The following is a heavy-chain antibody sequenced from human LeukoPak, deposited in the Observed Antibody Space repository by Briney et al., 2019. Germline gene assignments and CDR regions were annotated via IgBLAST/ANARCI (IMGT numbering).Heavy chain of an antibody. CDR2: IYYTGPT. J-gene: IGHJ4*02. Sequence: PSETLSLTCTVSGVSISTSRYYWGWIRQPPGKGLEWIGNIYYTGPTYYNASLESRVTISLDTSKNQFSLKLSPVTAADTAVYYCARIRGYSYGWDYWGQGTLVTVSS. CDR1: GVSISTSRYY. D-gene: IGHD5-18*01. V-gene: IGHV4-39*01. CDR3: ARIRGYSYGWDY.